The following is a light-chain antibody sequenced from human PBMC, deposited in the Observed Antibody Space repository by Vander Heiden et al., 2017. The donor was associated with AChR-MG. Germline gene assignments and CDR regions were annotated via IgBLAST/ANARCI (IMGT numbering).Light chain of an antibody. V-gene: IGKV1-5*03. CDR3: QLDSTYSPIT. Sequence: DIQMTQSPSTLSASVGDRVTITCRASQSISSWLAWYQQKPGKAPKLLIYKASSLESGVPSTFSGSGYGTEFTLTISSLRPDDFAIYYCQLDSTYSPITFGQGTRLDVK. J-gene: IGKJ5*01. CDR1: QSISSW. CDR2: KAS.